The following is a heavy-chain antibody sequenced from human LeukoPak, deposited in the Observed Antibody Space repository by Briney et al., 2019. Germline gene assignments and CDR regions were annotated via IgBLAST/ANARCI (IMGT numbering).Heavy chain of an antibody. CDR3: AKCSTSAYTTGWCNWIDP. CDR2: TVSRGTT. D-gene: IGHD6-19*01. Sequence: GGSLRLSCVASGFTFTSDAMNWVRQAPGKGLEWVSSTVSRGTTQYADSVKGRFTVSRDTSKNTLYLQMNSLRADDTAVHYCAKCSTSAYTTGWCNWIDPWGQGTLVAVSS. J-gene: IGHJ5*02. V-gene: IGHV3-23*01. CDR1: GFTFTSDA.